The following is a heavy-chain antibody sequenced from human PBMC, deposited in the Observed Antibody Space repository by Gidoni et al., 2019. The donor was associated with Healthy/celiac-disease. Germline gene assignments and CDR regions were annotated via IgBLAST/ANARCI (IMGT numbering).Heavy chain of an antibody. V-gene: IGHV3-48*02. Sequence: EVQLVASGGGLVQPGGSLRLSCAASGFTFSSYSMNWVRQAPGKGLEWVSYISSSSSTIYYADSVKGRFTISRDNAKNSLYRQRNSLRDEDTAVYYCARAPRYGSGAYYYYGMDVWGQGTTVTVSS. J-gene: IGHJ6*02. D-gene: IGHD3-10*01. CDR3: ARAPRYGSGAYYYYGMDV. CDR2: ISSSSSTI. CDR1: GFTFSSYS.